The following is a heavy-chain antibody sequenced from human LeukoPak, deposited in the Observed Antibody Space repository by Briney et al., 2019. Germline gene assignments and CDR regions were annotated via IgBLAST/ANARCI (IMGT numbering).Heavy chain of an antibody. J-gene: IGHJ3*02. D-gene: IGHD1-26*01. Sequence: GGSLRLSCAASGFIFSSYSMNWVRQDPGKGLEWVSSITSSSSYIYYADSVKGRFTISRDNAKNSLYLQMKSLRAEDTAVYYCARERELLRAFDIWGQGTMVTVSS. CDR1: GFIFSSYS. CDR3: ARERELLRAFDI. V-gene: IGHV3-21*01. CDR2: ITSSSSYI.